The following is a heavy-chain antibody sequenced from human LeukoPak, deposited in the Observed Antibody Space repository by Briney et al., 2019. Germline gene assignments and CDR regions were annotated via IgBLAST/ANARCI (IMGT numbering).Heavy chain of an antibody. CDR3: ARDGHDEYRWNFDY. Sequence: SETPSLTCTVSGGSISSYYWSWIRQPAGKGLEWIGRIYTSGSTNYNPSLKSRVTMSVDTSKNQFSLKLSSVTAADTAVYYCARDGHDEYRWNFDYWGQGTLVTVSS. D-gene: IGHD2-8*02. CDR1: GGSISSYY. CDR2: IYTSGST. J-gene: IGHJ4*02. V-gene: IGHV4-4*07.